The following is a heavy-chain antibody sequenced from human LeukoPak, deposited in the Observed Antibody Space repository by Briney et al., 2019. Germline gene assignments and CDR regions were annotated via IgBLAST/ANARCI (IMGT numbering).Heavy chain of an antibody. J-gene: IGHJ4*02. Sequence: SETLSLTCTVSGGSISSSSYYWGWIRQPPGKGLEWIGSIYYSGSTYYNPSLKSRVTISVDTSKNQFSLKLSSVTAADTAVYYCARDGAYYDFWSGYYPTDYFDYWGQGTLVTVSS. CDR1: GGSISSSSYY. D-gene: IGHD3-3*01. CDR3: ARDGAYYDFWSGYYPTDYFDY. V-gene: IGHV4-39*02. CDR2: IYYSGST.